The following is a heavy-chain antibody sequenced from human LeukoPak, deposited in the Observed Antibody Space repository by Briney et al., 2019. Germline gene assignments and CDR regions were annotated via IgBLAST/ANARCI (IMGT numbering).Heavy chain of an antibody. CDR3: ARHALPQWEYYFDY. CDR1: GGSFSSYY. V-gene: IGHV4-59*08. Sequence: SETLSLTCTVSGGSFSSYYWAWIRQPPGKGLQYIGYIFYSGGTNYNPSLKSRVTISIDTSKNQFSLRLSSVTAADTAVYYCARHALPQWEYYFDYWGQGTLVTVSS. D-gene: IGHD1-26*01. J-gene: IGHJ4*02. CDR2: IFYSGGT.